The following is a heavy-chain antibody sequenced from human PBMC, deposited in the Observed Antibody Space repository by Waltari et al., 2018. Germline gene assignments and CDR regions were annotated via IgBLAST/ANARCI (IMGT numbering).Heavy chain of an antibody. CDR3: ARSRDYYDSSGTYLDY. CDR2: IYYSGST. V-gene: IGHV4-31*02. D-gene: IGHD3-22*01. Sequence: VQLLESGGGLVQPGGSLRLSCAASGFTFSSYAMSWVRQHPGKGLEWIGYIYYSGSTYYNPSLKSRVTISVDTSKNQFSLKLSSVTAADTAVYYCARSRDYYDSSGTYLDYWGQGTLVTVSS. CDR1: GFTFSSYA. J-gene: IGHJ4*02.